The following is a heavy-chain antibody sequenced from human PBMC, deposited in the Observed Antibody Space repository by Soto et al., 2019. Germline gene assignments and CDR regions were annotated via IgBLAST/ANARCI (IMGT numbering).Heavy chain of an antibody. CDR2: IIPIFGTA. Sequence: QVQLVQSGAEVRKPGSSVKVSCKASGGTFSRHAISWVRQAPGQGLEWMGGIIPIFGTANHAQKFQGRGRIIADEPTSTVYMELSSLRSEDTAMYYCARGWGYDSNDYYYAYWGQGTLVIVSS. CDR1: GGTFSRHA. D-gene: IGHD3-22*01. V-gene: IGHV1-69*01. CDR3: ARGWGYDSNDYYYAY. J-gene: IGHJ4*02.